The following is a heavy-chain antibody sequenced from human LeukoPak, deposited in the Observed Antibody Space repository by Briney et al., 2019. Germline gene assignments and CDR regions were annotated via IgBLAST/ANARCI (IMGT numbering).Heavy chain of an antibody. CDR2: INPNSGGT. Sequence: ASVKVSCKASGYTFTSYGISWVRQAPGQGLEWMGWINPNSGGTNYAQKFQGRVTMTRDTSISTAYMELSRLRSDDTAVYYCARDPAARPTPYYYYGMDVWGQGTTVTVSS. V-gene: IGHV1-2*02. D-gene: IGHD6-6*01. J-gene: IGHJ6*02. CDR3: ARDPAARPTPYYYYGMDV. CDR1: GYTFTSYG.